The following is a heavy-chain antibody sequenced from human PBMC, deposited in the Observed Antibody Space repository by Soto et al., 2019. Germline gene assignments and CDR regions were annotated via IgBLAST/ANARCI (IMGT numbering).Heavy chain of an antibody. Sequence: SVKVSCKASGGTFSSYTISWVRQAPGQGLEWMGRIIPILGIANYAQKFQGRVTITADKSTSTAYMELSSLRSEDTAVYYCALTLWYIPRIRNFDYWGQGTLVTVSS. CDR2: IIPILGIA. CDR3: ALTLWYIPRIRNFDY. CDR1: GGTFSSYT. J-gene: IGHJ4*02. V-gene: IGHV1-69*02. D-gene: IGHD2-21*01.